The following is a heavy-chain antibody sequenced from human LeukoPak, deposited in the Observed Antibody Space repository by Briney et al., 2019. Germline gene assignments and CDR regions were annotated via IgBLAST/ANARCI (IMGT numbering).Heavy chain of an antibody. CDR2: ISGSGGST. V-gene: IGHV3-23*01. D-gene: IGHD3-10*01. Sequence: GGSLRLSCAASGFTFSSYAMSWVRQAPGKGLEWVSAISGSGGSTYYADSVKGRFTISRDNSKNTLCLQMNSLRAEDTAVYYCAKGGGIDYYGSGSLNYYYGMDVWGQGTTVTVSS. J-gene: IGHJ6*02. CDR1: GFTFSSYA. CDR3: AKGGGIDYYGSGSLNYYYGMDV.